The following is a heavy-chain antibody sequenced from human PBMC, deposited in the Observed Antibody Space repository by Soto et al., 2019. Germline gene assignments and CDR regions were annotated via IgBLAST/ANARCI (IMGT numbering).Heavy chain of an antibody. CDR1: GYSFTRYW. CDR3: ASQGDYGDYYFDY. Sequence: GESLKISCTGSGYSFTRYWISWVRQMPGKGLEWMGRIDPSDSYTNYSPSFQGHVTISADKSISTAYLQWSSLKASDTAMYYCASQGDYGDYYFDYWGQGTLVTVSS. V-gene: IGHV5-10-1*01. J-gene: IGHJ4*02. D-gene: IGHD4-17*01. CDR2: IDPSDSYT.